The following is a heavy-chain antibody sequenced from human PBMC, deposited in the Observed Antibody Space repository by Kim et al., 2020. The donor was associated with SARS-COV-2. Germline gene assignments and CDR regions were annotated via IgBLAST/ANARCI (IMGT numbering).Heavy chain of an antibody. CDR1: GYTFTSYA. Sequence: ASVKVSCKASGYTFTSYAMNWVRQAPGQGLEWMGWINTNTGNPTYAQGFTGRFVFSLDTSVSTAYLQISSLKAEDTAVYYCASLAADDEGANAFDIWGQGTMVTVSS. V-gene: IGHV7-4-1*02. J-gene: IGHJ3*02. D-gene: IGHD6-13*01. CDR2: INTNTGNP. CDR3: ASLAADDEGANAFDI.